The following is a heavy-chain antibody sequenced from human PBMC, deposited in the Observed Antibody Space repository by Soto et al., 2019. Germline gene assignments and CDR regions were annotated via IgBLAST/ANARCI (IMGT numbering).Heavy chain of an antibody. J-gene: IGHJ4*02. CDR2: INPSGGST. V-gene: IGHV1-46*01. CDR1: GYTFTSYY. CDR3: ARDRVVVVAATLPLDY. D-gene: IGHD2-15*01. Sequence: QVQLVQSGAEVKKPGASVKVSCKASGYTFTSYYMHWVRQAPGQGLEWMGIINPSGGSTSYAQKCQGRVTMTRDTSTSTVYMELSSLRSEDTAVYYCARDRVVVVAATLPLDYWGQGTLVTVSS.